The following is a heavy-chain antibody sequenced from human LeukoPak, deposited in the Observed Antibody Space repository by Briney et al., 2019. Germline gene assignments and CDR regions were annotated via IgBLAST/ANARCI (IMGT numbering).Heavy chain of an antibody. CDR3: ARAPSEIGGYYPEYVRH. CDR1: GFTFSTYW. D-gene: IGHD3-22*01. V-gene: IGHV3-74*01. J-gene: IGHJ1*01. Sequence: GRSLRLSSAASGFTFSTYWMHWLRQAPGKGLVWVSRIKSDGGTNYADSVKGRFTISRDNAKKTVSLQMNSLRPEDTGVYYCARAPSEIGGYYPEYVRHWGQGTLVTVSS. CDR2: IKSDGGT.